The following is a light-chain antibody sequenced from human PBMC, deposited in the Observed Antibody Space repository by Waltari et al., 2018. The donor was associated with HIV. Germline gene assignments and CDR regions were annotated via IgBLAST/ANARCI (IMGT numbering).Light chain of an antibody. J-gene: IGLJ3*02. CDR1: RSDVGGYNY. Sequence: QSALTQPRSVSGSPGQSVTISCTETRSDVGGYNYVSWYPQHPGKAPKVMIYDVSKRPSGVPDRFSGSKSGNTASLTISGLQAEDEADYYCCSYAGSYIWVFGGGTKLTVL. V-gene: IGLV2-11*01. CDR3: CSYAGSYIWV. CDR2: DVS.